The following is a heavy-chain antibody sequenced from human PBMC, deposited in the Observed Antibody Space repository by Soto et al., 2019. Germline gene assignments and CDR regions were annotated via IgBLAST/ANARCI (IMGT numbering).Heavy chain of an antibody. V-gene: IGHV4-59*01. CDR3: ARPTYNSGSPFDY. J-gene: IGHJ4*02. CDR1: GGSISSYY. D-gene: IGHD1-20*01. Sequence: SETLSLTCTVSGGSISSYYWSWIRQPPGKGLEWIGYIYYSGSTNYNPSLKSRVTISVDTSKNQFSLKLSSVTAADTAVYYSARPTYNSGSPFDYWGQGTLVTVSS. CDR2: IYYSGST.